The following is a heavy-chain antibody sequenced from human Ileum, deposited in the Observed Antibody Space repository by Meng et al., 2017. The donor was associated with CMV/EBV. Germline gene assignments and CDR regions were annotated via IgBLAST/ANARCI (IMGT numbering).Heavy chain of an antibody. Sequence: SGGSISSSSDCWGWIRQPPGKGLEWIGSIYYSGSTYYNPSLKSRVTISVDTSKNQFSLKLSSVTAADTAVYYCARGPAAGGYYFDYWGQGTLVTVSS. CDR2: IYYSGST. CDR3: ARGPAAGGYYFDY. J-gene: IGHJ4*02. D-gene: IGHD2-2*01. CDR1: GGSISSSSDC. V-gene: IGHV4-39*01.